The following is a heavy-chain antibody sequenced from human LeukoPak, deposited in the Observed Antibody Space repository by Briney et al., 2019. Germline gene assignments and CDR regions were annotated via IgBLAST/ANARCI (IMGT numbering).Heavy chain of an antibody. V-gene: IGHV4-39*01. CDR1: GGSISSSSYY. CDR3: ARRQRFLEDYYYLDV. J-gene: IGHJ6*03. Sequence: PSETLSLTCTVSGGSISSSSYYWGWIRQPPGKGLEWIGSIYYSGSTYYNPSLRSRVTISVDTSKNQFSLKVSSVTAADTAMYYCARRQRFLEDYYYLDVWGEGTTVTVSS. CDR2: IYYSGST. D-gene: IGHD3-3*01.